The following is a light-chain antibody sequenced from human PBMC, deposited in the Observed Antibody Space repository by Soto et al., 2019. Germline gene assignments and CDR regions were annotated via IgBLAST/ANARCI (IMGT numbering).Light chain of an antibody. CDR2: GAS. CDR1: QSVTSTY. J-gene: IGKJ5*01. Sequence: EIVLTQSPATLSLSPGERATLSCRASQSVTSTYLAWYQQKPGQAPRLLIYGASSRAIGIPDRFSGSVSGSDFILTINRLEPEDFAVYYCQQYGSYHTFGQGTRLEIK. V-gene: IGKV3-20*01. CDR3: QQYGSYHT.